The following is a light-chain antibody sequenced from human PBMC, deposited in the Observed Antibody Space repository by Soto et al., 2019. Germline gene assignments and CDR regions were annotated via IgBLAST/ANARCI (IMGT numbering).Light chain of an antibody. V-gene: IGKV3-15*01. CDR2: VSS. J-gene: IGKJ2*01. CDR1: QSVSSS. CDR3: QQYNNWPLYT. Sequence: EIVMTQSPATLSVSPGERATLSCRASQSVSSSLAWFQQKPGQAPRLLIYVSSTRATGIPARFSGSGSGTEFTLTISSLQSEDFAVYYCQQYNNWPLYTFGQGTKLEIK.